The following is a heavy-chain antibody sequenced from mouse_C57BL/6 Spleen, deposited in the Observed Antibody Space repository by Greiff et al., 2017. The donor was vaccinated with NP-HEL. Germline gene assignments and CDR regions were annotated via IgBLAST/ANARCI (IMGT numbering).Heavy chain of an antibody. J-gene: IGHJ1*03. CDR3: ARCDGYYEYFDV. V-gene: IGHV1-64*01. CDR1: GYTFTSYW. D-gene: IGHD2-3*01. Sequence: QVQLKQSGAELVKPGASVKLSCKASGYTFTSYWMHWVKQRPGQGLEWIGMIHPNSGSTNYNEKFKSKATLTVDKSSSTAYMQLSSLTSEDSAVYYCARCDGYYEYFDVWGTGTTVTVSS. CDR2: IHPNSGST.